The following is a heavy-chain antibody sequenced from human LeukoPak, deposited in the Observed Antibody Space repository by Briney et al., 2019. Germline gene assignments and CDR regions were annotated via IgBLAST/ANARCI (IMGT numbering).Heavy chain of an antibody. D-gene: IGHD7-27*01. J-gene: IGHJ6*02. Sequence: PGGSLRLSCAASGFTVDSNYLSWVRQAPGKGLEWVSTIYTGGNTYYAASVKGRFTISRDFSKNTAFLHMNSLRAEDTAMYYCARTGRRSLKDEQINWALLPYYYYYYGMDVWGQGTTVTVSS. CDR2: IYTGGNT. CDR1: GFTVDSNY. CDR3: ARTGRRSLKDEQINWALLPYYYYYYGMDV. V-gene: IGHV3-53*01.